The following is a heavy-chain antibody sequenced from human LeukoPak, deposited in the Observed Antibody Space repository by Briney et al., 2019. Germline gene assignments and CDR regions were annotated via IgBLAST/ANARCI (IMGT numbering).Heavy chain of an antibody. CDR2: IWYDGSNK. Sequence: GRSLRLSCAASGFTFSSYGMHWVRQAPGKGLEWVAVIWYDGSNKYYAGSVKGRFTISRDNSKNTLYLQMNSLRAEDTAVYYCARDLGVVATILPGYWGQGTLVTVSS. J-gene: IGHJ4*02. D-gene: IGHD5-12*01. CDR1: GFTFSSYG. CDR3: ARDLGVVATILPGY. V-gene: IGHV3-33*01.